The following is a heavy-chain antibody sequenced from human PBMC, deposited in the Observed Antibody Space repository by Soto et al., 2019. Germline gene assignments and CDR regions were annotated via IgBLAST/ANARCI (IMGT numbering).Heavy chain of an antibody. CDR3: ARGSAQFAPAGLYFQH. Sequence: ASVKVSCKASGYTFTSYAMHWVRQAPGQRLEWMGWINAGNGNTKYSQKFQGRVTITRDTSASTAYMELSSLRSEDTAVYYCARGSAQFAPAGLYFQHWGQGTLVTVSS. V-gene: IGHV1-3*01. J-gene: IGHJ1*01. CDR1: GYTFTSYA. CDR2: INAGNGNT. D-gene: IGHD6-25*01.